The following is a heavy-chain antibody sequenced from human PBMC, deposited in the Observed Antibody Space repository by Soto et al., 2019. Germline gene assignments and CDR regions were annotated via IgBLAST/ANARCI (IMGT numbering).Heavy chain of an antibody. D-gene: IGHD3-3*01. J-gene: IGHJ4*02. V-gene: IGHV3-73*01. CDR1: GFTFSGSA. CDR2: IRSKANSYAT. Sequence: EVQLVESGGGLVQPGGSLKLSCAASGFTFSGSAMHWVRQASGKGLEWVGRIRSKANSYATAYAASVKGRFTISRDDSKNTAYLQMNSLKTEDTAVYYCTRHLYYDFWSGSSGYGGNNDYWGQGTLVTVSS. CDR3: TRHLYYDFWSGSSGYGGNNDY.